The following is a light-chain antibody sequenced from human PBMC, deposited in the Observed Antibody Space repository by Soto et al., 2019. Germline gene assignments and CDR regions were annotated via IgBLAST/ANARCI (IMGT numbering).Light chain of an antibody. CDR1: SSDVGGYNY. J-gene: IGLJ2*01. Sequence: QSALTQPPSASGSPGQSVTISCTGTSSDVGGYNYVSWYQHHPGKAPKLMIYEVSKRHSGVPDRFSGSKSGNTASLTVSGLQVEDEADYYCTSYAGSNNLVVFGGGTKLTVL. CDR3: TSYAGSNNLVV. V-gene: IGLV2-8*01. CDR2: EVS.